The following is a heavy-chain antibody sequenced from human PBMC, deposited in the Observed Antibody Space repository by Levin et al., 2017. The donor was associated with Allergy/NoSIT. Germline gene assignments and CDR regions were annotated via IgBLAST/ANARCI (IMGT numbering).Heavy chain of an antibody. V-gene: IGHV3-23*01. CDR2: IRGHGDTT. CDR1: GFSLSDYG. Sequence: AGGSLRLSCVLSGFSLSDYGTSWVRQAPGKGLEWVSSIRGHGDTTYYADSVKGRFTISRDNSKNTLYLQMTTLRAEDTALYYCASRPGADPYYFDYWGQGTLVTVSS. D-gene: IGHD7-27*01. CDR3: ASRPGADPYYFDY. J-gene: IGHJ4*02.